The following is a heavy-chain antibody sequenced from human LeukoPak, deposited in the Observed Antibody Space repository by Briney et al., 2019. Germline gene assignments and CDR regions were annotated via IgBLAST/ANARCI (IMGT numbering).Heavy chain of an antibody. CDR3: ARVRQRLVAYGIDV. V-gene: IGHV3-21*01. J-gene: IGHJ6*02. CDR2: ISSSSTYI. CDR1: GFTFNDYS. Sequence: GGSLRLSCAASGFTFNDYSMNWVPQAPGRGLEWVSSISSSSTYIYYAASVKSRFTITRDNAKNSVYLQMNSMRAEDTAVYYCARVRQRLVAYGIDVWGQGTTVTVSS. D-gene: IGHD6-13*01.